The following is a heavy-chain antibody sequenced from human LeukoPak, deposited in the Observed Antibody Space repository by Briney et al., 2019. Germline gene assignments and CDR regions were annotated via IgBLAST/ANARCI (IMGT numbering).Heavy chain of an antibody. J-gene: IGHJ3*02. CDR2: IYYSGST. CDR1: GGSISSSSYY. V-gene: IGHV4-39*01. Sequence: PSETLSLTCTVSGGSISSSSYYWGWIRQPPGKGLEWIGSIYYSGSTHYNPSLKSRVTISVDTSKNQFSLKLSSVTAADTAVYYCARHGRIAAVEAFDIWGQGTMVTVSS. D-gene: IGHD6-13*01. CDR3: ARHGRIAAVEAFDI.